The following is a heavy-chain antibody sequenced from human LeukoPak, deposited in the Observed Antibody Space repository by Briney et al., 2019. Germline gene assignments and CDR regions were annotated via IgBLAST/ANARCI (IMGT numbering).Heavy chain of an antibody. D-gene: IGHD3-9*01. CDR2: IKQDGSEK. Sequence: GGSLRLSCAASGFTFSSYWMSWVRQAPGKGLEWVANIKQDGSEKYYVDSVKGRFTISRDNAKNSLYLQMNSLRAEDTAVYYCARGVGYFDWPHYYYYYMDVWGKGTTVTISS. CDR3: ARGVGYFDWPHYYYYYMDV. CDR1: GFTFSSYW. V-gene: IGHV3-7*01. J-gene: IGHJ6*03.